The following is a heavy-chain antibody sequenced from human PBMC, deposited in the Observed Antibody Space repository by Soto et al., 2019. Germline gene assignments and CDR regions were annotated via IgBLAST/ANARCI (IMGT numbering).Heavy chain of an antibody. V-gene: IGHV4-4*07. J-gene: IGHJ6*02. D-gene: IGHD3-3*01. CDR3: ARDPGVTIFGVVTKGVGRYGMDV. Sequence: SETLSLTCTVSGGSISSYYWSWIRQPAGKGLEWIGRIYTSGSTNYNPSLKSRDTMSVDTSKNQFSLKLSSVTAADTAVYYCARDPGVTIFGVVTKGVGRYGMDVWGQGTTVTVSS. CDR2: IYTSGST. CDR1: GGSISSYY.